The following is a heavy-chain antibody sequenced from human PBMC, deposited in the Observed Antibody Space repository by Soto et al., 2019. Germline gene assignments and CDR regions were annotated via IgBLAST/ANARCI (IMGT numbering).Heavy chain of an antibody. CDR3: AREGNYYDSSGYYAVFDY. J-gene: IGHJ4*02. D-gene: IGHD3-22*01. V-gene: IGHV1-3*01. CDR1: GYTFTSYA. Sequence: ASVKVSCKASGYTFTSYAMHWVRQAPGQRLEWMGWINAGNGNTKYSQKFQGRVTITRDTSASTAYMELSSLRSEDTAMYYCAREGNYYDSSGYYAVFDYWGQGTLVTVSS. CDR2: INAGNGNT.